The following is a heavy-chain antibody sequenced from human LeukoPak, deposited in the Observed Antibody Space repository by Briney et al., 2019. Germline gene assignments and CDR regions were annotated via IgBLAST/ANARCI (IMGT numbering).Heavy chain of an antibody. CDR2: INAGNGNT. CDR1: GYTFTSYA. J-gene: IGHJ6*02. D-gene: IGHD3-22*01. Sequence: RASVKVSCKASGYTFTSYAMHWVRQAPGQRLEWMGWINAGNGNTKYSQKFQGRVTITRDTSASTAYMELSSLRSEDTAVYYCARATPYYYDSSGYYPQYYYYGMDVWGQGTTVTVSS. V-gene: IGHV1-3*01. CDR3: ARATPYYYDSSGYYPQYYYYGMDV.